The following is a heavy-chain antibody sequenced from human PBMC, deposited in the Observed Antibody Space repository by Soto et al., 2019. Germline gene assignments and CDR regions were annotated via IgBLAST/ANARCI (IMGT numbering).Heavy chain of an antibody. CDR1: GFTFSSYS. CDR2: ISSSSSTI. V-gene: IGHV3-48*01. D-gene: IGHD5-12*01. CDR3: ARDSDVDIVATFDY. J-gene: IGHJ4*02. Sequence: GGSLRLSCAASGFTFSSYSMSWVRQAPGKGLEWVSYISSSSSTIYYADSVKGRFTISRDNAKNSLYLQMNSLRAEDTAVYYCARDSDVDIVATFDYWGQGTLVTVSS.